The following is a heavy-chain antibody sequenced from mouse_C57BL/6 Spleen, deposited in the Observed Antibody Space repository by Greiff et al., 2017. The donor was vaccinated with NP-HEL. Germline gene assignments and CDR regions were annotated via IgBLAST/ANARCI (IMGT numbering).Heavy chain of an antibody. CDR3: ARGITTVVDYFDY. CDR1: GYTFTDYN. Sequence: EVQLQQSGPELVKPGASVKMSCKASGYTFTDYNMHWVKQSHGKSLEWIGYINPNNGGTSYNQKFKGKATLTVNKSSSPAYMELRSLTSEDSAVYYCARGITTVVDYFDYWGQGTTLTVSS. CDR2: INPNNGGT. J-gene: IGHJ2*01. V-gene: IGHV1-22*01. D-gene: IGHD1-1*01.